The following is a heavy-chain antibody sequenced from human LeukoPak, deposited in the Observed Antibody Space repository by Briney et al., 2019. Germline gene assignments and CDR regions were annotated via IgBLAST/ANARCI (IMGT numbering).Heavy chain of an antibody. V-gene: IGHV3-21*01. D-gene: IGHD1-26*01. CDR1: GVTFSSYR. CDR3: ARSGLPYSLDI. J-gene: IGHJ3*02. Sequence: PGGALTLFCAASGVTFSSYRMNGVREARGKGLEWVSSISSSGSYIYYADSVKGRFTISRDNAKNSVYLQMNSLRAEDTAVYCCARSGLPYSLDIWGQGTMVTVSS. CDR2: ISSSGSYI.